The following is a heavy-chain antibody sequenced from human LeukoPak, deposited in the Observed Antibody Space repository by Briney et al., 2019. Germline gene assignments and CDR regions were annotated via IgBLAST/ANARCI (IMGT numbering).Heavy chain of an antibody. CDR2: IYYSGST. V-gene: IGHV4-39*01. D-gene: IGHD3-22*01. CDR1: GGSISSSSYY. Sequence: SETLSLTCTVSGGSISSSSYYWGWIRQPPGKGLEWIGSIYYSGSTYYNPSLKSRVTISVDTSKNQFSLKLSSVTAADTAVYYCARRNTYYYDSSGYAADYWGQGTLVTVSS. CDR3: ARRNTYYYDSSGYAADY. J-gene: IGHJ4*02.